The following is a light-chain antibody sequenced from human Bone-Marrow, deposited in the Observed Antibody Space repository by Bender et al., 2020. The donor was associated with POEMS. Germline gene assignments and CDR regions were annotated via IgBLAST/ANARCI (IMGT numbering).Light chain of an antibody. CDR2: NDN. V-gene: IGLV3-25*02. CDR1: ALPKQY. J-gene: IGLJ3*02. Sequence: SYELTQPPSVSVSPGQTARITCSGDALPKQYAYWYQQKPGQAPVVVAYNDNDRPSGIPERFSGSKSGTSASLAITGLQSDDEAIYFCVAWDASLNGWVFGGGTKLTVL. CDR3: VAWDASLNGWV.